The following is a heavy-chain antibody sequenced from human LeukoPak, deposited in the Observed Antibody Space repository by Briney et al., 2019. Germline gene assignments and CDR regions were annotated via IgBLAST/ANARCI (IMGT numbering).Heavy chain of an antibody. CDR1: GGTFSSYA. J-gene: IGHJ6*04. D-gene: IGHD3-9*01. Sequence: ASVKVSCKASGGTFSSYAISWVRQAPGQGLEWMGGIIPIFGTANYAQKLQGRVTITADESTSTAYTELSSLRSEDTAVYYCASSIYDILTGYYPQYYYYYGMDVWGKGTTVTVSS. CDR3: ASSIYDILTGYYPQYYYYYGMDV. CDR2: IIPIFGTA. V-gene: IGHV1-69*13.